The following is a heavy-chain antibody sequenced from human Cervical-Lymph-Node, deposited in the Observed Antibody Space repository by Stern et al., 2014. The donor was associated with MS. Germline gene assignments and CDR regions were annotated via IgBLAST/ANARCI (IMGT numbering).Heavy chain of an antibody. V-gene: IGHV1-69*09. J-gene: IGHJ4*02. CDR1: GGTFSSYS. CDR2: IIPILGIV. Sequence: QVQLVQSGAEVKKPGSSVKVSCKASGGTFSSYSISWVRQAPGQGLEWMGRIIPILGIVNYEQKFQGTVTITADISTSTAYMELSSLRSEDTAVYYCARDNLGYSSSWSGYWGQGTLVTVSS. CDR3: ARDNLGYSSSWSGY. D-gene: IGHD6-13*01.